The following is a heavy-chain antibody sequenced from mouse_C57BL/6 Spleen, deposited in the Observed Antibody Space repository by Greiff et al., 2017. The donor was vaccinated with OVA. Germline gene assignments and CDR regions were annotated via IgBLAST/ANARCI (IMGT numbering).Heavy chain of an antibody. V-gene: IGHV1-81*01. D-gene: IGHD1-1*01. CDR1: GYTFTSYG. J-gene: IGHJ4*01. CDR3: ARIYYGSSYGDAMDY. CDR2: IYPRSGNT. Sequence: VQLQQSGAELARPGASVKLSCKASGYTFTSYGISWVKQRTGQGLEWIGEIYPRSGNTYYNEKSKGKATLTADKSSSTAYMELRSLTSEDSAVYFCARIYYGSSYGDAMDYWGQGTSVTVSS.